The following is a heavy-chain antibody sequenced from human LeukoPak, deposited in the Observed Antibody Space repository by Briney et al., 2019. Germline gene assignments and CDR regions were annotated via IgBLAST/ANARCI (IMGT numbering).Heavy chain of an antibody. V-gene: IGHV3-30-3*01. CDR1: GFTFSHYA. Sequence: GGSLRLSCRASGFTFSHYAIHWVRQAPGKGLEWVTLISYNGTDTYYADSVRGRFTVSRDNSKNTLYLQMNSLRPEDTALYYCARGRYYYDTSGYHFDYWGQGTLVTVSS. CDR3: ARGRYYYDTSGYHFDY. CDR2: ISYNGTDT. D-gene: IGHD3-22*01. J-gene: IGHJ4*02.